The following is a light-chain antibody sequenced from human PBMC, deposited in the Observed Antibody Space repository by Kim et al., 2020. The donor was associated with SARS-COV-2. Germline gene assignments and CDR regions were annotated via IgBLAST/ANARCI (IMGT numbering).Light chain of an antibody. CDR1: QRLVYSYGNLY. J-gene: IGKJ3*01. CDR2: KFS. Sequence: PSSISCRPSQRLVYSYGNLYLNWFHQRPGQSPRRLIYKFSNRDSGVPDIFSGSVSGTDFTLQISRVEAEDVGVYYCMQGTHWPFTFGPGTKVDIK. V-gene: IGKV2-30*01. CDR3: MQGTHWPFT.